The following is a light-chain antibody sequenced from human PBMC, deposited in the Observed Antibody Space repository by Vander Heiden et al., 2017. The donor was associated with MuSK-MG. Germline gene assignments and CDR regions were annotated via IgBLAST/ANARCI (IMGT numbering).Light chain of an antibody. CDR1: QSVSSSY. Sequence: EIVLTQSPGTLSLSPGERATLSCRASQSVSSSYLAWYQQKPGQAPRLLIYGASSRATGIPDRFSGSGSGTDFTLTISRLEPEDFAVYYCQQYGSSPGLTFGGGTKVEI. V-gene: IGKV3-20*01. CDR3: QQYGSSPGLT. J-gene: IGKJ4*01. CDR2: GAS.